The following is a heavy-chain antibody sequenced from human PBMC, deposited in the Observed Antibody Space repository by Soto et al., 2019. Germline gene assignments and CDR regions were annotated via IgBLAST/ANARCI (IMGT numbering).Heavy chain of an antibody. CDR1: GDTFNFYS. D-gene: IGHD3-10*01. Sequence: QVQLVQSGAEVKRPGSSVKVSCKASGDTFNFYSINLVRQAPGLGLAWMGRVNPIVSMSNYAQKFQGRVTMTADKSTSTAYMALSLLRSEDTAIYYCASSYGSGYRAFDYWGQGALVTVSS. CDR3: ASSYGSGYRAFDY. J-gene: IGHJ4*02. V-gene: IGHV1-69*02. CDR2: VNPIVSMS.